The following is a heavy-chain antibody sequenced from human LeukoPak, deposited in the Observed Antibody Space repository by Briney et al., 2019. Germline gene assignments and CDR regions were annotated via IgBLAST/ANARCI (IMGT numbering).Heavy chain of an antibody. Sequence: SETLSLTCAVSGGSISSYYWSWIRQPPGKGLEWIGYIYYSGSTNYNPSLKSRDTISVDPSKNQFSLKLSSVTAADTAVYYCARAYCSGGSCYSLSFDYWGQGTLVTVSS. CDR2: IYYSGST. CDR1: GGSISSYY. J-gene: IGHJ4*02. D-gene: IGHD2-15*01. V-gene: IGHV4-59*01. CDR3: ARAYCSGGSCYSLSFDY.